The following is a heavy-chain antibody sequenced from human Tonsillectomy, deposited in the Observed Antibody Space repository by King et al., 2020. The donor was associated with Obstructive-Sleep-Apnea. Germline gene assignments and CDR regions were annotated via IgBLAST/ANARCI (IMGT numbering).Heavy chain of an antibody. J-gene: IGHJ4*02. V-gene: IGHV3-11*01. CDR2: ISSSGSMK. CDR1: GFTFSDYY. Sequence: LVESGGGLVKPGGSLRLSCAASGFTFSDYYMTWIRQAPGKGLEWVAYISSSGSMKYYADSVKGRFSISRDNAKKSLYLQMNSLRAEATAVYYCASSSGYFDYWGQGTLVTVSS. CDR3: ASSSGYFDY. D-gene: IGHD3-22*01.